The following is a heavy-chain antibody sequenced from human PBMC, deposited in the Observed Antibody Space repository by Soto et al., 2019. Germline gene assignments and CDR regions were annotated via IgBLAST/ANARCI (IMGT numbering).Heavy chain of an antibody. Sequence: EVQLVESGGDLVQPGRSLRLSCAASGFTFDDYAMHWVRQAPGKGLEWVSGISWNSGNKGYADSVKGRFTISSDNAKNFLYLEMNSLRAEDTALYYCAKEAGLVRFFDWLSNGLDVWGQGTAVTVS. V-gene: IGHV3-9*01. CDR1: GFTFDDYA. D-gene: IGHD3-9*01. CDR2: ISWNSGNK. J-gene: IGHJ6*02. CDR3: AKEAGLVRFFDWLSNGLDV.